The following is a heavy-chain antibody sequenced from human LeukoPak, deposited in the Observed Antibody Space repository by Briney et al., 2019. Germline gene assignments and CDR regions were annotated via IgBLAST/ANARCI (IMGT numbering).Heavy chain of an antibody. D-gene: IGHD6-19*01. CDR3: ARHVGIAVAGPGDY. V-gene: IGHV4-39*01. Sequence: PSETLSLTCTVSGGSISSSSYYWGWIRQPPGKGLEWIGSIYYSGSTYYNPSLKSRVTISVDTSKNQFSLKLSSGTAADTAGYYCARHVGIAVAGPGDYWGQGTLVTVSS. J-gene: IGHJ4*02. CDR2: IYYSGST. CDR1: GGSISSSSYY.